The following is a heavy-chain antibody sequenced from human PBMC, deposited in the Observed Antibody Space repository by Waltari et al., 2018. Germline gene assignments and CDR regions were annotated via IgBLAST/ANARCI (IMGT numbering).Heavy chain of an antibody. V-gene: IGHV3-21*01. Sequence: EVQLVESGGGLVKPGGSLRLSCAASGFTFSTYTMNWVRQAPGKGLEWVSSISITSTSIYYGDSVKGRFTISRDNAKNSLYLQMTSLRAEDTAVYYCARASKLVGTTYDAFDIWGQGTMVTVSS. CDR2: ISITSTSI. D-gene: IGHD1-26*01. CDR1: GFTFSTYT. CDR3: ARASKLVGTTYDAFDI. J-gene: IGHJ3*02.